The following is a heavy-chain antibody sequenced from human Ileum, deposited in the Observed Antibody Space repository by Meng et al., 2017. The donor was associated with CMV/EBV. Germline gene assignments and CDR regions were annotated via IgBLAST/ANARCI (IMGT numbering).Heavy chain of an antibody. CDR1: GGTTNSCDSS. V-gene: IGHV4-31*03. J-gene: IGHJ4*02. CDR3: AGGSGGVTGFDY. CDR2: ISPSGPH. D-gene: IGHD3-16*01. Sequence: TVLGGTTNSCDSSWTWPPKPPGRALEWFGSISPSGPHYHNPSLKSRFAISVDTSKNQFSRNLDSVTAADTAVYFCAGGSGGVTGFDYWGQGSLVTVSS.